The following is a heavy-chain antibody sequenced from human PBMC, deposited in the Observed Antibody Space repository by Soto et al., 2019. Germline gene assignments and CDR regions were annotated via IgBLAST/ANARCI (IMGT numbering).Heavy chain of an antibody. CDR3: AREGWGGAAQSYYYSYMDV. CDR1: GYTFTSYG. V-gene: IGHV1-18*01. Sequence: QVQLVQSGAEVKKPGASVKVSCKASGYTFTSYGISWVRQAPGQGLEWMGWISAYNGNTNYAQKLQGRVTMTTDTSTSTGYMELRSLRSDDTAVYYCAREGWGGAAQSYYYSYMDVWGKGTTVTVSS. D-gene: IGHD6-6*01. CDR2: ISAYNGNT. J-gene: IGHJ6*03.